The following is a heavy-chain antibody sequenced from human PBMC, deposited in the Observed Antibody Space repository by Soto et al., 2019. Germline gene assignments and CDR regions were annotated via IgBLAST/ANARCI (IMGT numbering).Heavy chain of an antibody. CDR2: IYRTGST. V-gene: IGHV4-4*02. J-gene: IGHJ4*02. CDR1: GGSFTINNW. D-gene: IGHD1-7*01. Sequence: SETLSLTCAVSGGSFTINNWWTWVRQPPGQGLEWIGEIYRTGSTNYNPSLKSRVTISLDKSEKQISLKVTSLTAADTAVYYCASRDPGTSVDYWGQGTLVTVSS. CDR3: ASRDPGTSVDY.